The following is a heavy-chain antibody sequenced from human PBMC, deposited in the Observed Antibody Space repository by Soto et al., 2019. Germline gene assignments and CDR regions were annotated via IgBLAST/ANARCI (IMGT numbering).Heavy chain of an antibody. J-gene: IGHJ6*02. Sequence: QMQLVQSGPEVKKPGTSVKVSCKASGFTFTSSAVQWVRQARGQRLEWIGWIVVGSGNTNYAQKFQERVTITRDMSKSTAYMELSSLRSEDTAVYYCAAARITIFGSYYYGMDVWGQGTTVTVSS. CDR3: AAARITIFGSYYYGMDV. CDR1: GFTFTSSA. D-gene: IGHD3-3*01. CDR2: IVVGSGNT. V-gene: IGHV1-58*01.